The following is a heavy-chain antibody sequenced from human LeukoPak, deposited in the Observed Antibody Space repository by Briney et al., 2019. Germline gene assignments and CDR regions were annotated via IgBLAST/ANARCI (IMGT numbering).Heavy chain of an antibody. D-gene: IGHD6-19*01. Sequence: GEPLKISCKGSGYSFTSYWISWVRQMPGKGLEWMGRIDPSDSCTNYSPSFQGHVTISADKSISTAYLQWSSLKASDTAMYYCAGAGIAVAGNAEYFQHWGQGTLVTVSS. CDR3: AGAGIAVAGNAEYFQH. CDR1: GYSFTSYW. V-gene: IGHV5-10-1*01. J-gene: IGHJ1*01. CDR2: IDPSDSCT.